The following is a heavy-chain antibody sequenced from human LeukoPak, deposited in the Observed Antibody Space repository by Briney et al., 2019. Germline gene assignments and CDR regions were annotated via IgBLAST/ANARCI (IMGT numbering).Heavy chain of an antibody. J-gene: IGHJ6*02. V-gene: IGHV3-53*01. CDR2: IYSGGST. CDR1: GFTVSSNY. Sequence: GGSLRLSCAASGFTVSSNYMSWVRQAPGKGLEWVSVIYSGGSTYYADSVKGRFTISRDNSKNTLYLQMNSPRAEDTAVYYCAKSIHDYGDSYYYYYGMDVWGQGTTVTVSS. D-gene: IGHD4-17*01. CDR3: AKSIHDYGDSYYYYYGMDV.